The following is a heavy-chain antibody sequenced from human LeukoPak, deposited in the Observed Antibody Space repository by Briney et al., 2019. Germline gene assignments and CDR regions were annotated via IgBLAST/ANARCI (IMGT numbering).Heavy chain of an antibody. D-gene: IGHD6-19*01. Sequence: SETLSLTCTVSGGSISNNFYYWGWIRQPPGKGLEWIGSIYYGGSTYYNPSLKSRVTISVDTSKNQFSLKLSSVTAADTAVYYCARHTDTSAWYQWFDPWGQGTLVTVSS. V-gene: IGHV4-39*01. CDR3: ARHTDTSAWYQWFDP. J-gene: IGHJ5*02. CDR2: IYYGGST. CDR1: GGSISNNFYY.